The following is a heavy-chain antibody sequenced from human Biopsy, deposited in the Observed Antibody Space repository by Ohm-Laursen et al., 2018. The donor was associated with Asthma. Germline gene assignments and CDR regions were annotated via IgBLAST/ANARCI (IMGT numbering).Heavy chain of an antibody. CDR2: TSPDGRSA. V-gene: IGHV3-23*01. J-gene: IGHJ3*01. CDR3: VKDTLEDRGGYYTFDV. CDR1: GFTVSTNG. Sequence: SLRLSCTASGFTVSTNGMSWVRQPPGKGLEWVSTTSPDGRSAHGPDSFQGRFTISRDNSKDTLYLQMSSLRADDTAVYYCVKDTLEDRGGYYTFDVWGQGTMVTVSS. D-gene: IGHD3-22*01.